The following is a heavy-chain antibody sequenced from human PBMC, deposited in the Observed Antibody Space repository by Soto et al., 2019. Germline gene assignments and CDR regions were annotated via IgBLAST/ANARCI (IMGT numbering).Heavy chain of an antibody. Sequence: SVKVSCKASGGTFSSYAISWVRQAPGQGLEWMGGIIPIFGTANYAQKFQGRVTITADKSTSTAYVELSSLRSEDTAVYYCARDRITIFGVVIPKGYYGMDVWGQGTTVTVSS. CDR2: IIPIFGTA. CDR1: GGTFSSYA. CDR3: ARDRITIFGVVIPKGYYGMDV. V-gene: IGHV1-69*06. D-gene: IGHD3-3*01. J-gene: IGHJ6*02.